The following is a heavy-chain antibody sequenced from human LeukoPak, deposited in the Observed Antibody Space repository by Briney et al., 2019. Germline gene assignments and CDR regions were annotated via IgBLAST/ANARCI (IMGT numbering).Heavy chain of an antibody. CDR3: ARVLRYFDWLSYVYYGMDV. CDR1: GFTFSSYE. D-gene: IGHD3-9*01. V-gene: IGHV3-48*03. J-gene: IGHJ6*02. CDR2: ISSSGSTI. Sequence: GGSLRLSCAASGFTFSSYEMKWVRQAPGKGLEWVSYISSSGSTIYYADSVKGRFTISRDNAKNTLYLQMNSLRAEDTAVYYCARVLRYFDWLSYVYYGMDVWGQGTTVTVSS.